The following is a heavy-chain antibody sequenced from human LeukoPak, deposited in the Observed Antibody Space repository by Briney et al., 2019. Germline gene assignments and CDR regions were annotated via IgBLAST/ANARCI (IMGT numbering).Heavy chain of an antibody. J-gene: IGHJ5*02. D-gene: IGHD3-10*01. CDR1: GFTFSRYG. CDR2: IRNDGSIE. CDR3: AKDLRKGGSGRTAGWFDP. Sequence: GGSLRLSCAASGFTFSRYGMHWVRQAPGKGLEWVTFIRNDGSIEYYADSVKGRFTISRDNSKNTLYLQMNSLRAEDTAVYYCAKDLRKGGSGRTAGWFDPWGQGTLVTVSS. V-gene: IGHV3-30*02.